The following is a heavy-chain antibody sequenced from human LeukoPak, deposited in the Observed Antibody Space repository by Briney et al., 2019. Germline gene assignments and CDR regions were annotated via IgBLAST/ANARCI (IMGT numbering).Heavy chain of an antibody. CDR1: GGTFSSYA. CDR2: IIPIFGTA. D-gene: IGHD3-3*01. V-gene: IGHV1-69*05. J-gene: IGHJ4*02. Sequence: SVTVSCKGSGGTFSSYAFSWVRQAPGQGLEWMGRIIPIFGTANYAQKFQGRVTITTDESTSTAYMELSSLRSEDTAVYYCARYTYYDFWSGPFDYWGQGTLVTVSS. CDR3: ARYTYYDFWSGPFDY.